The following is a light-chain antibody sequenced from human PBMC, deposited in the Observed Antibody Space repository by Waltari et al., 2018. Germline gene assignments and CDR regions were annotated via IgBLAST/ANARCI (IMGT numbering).Light chain of an antibody. CDR3: QQRINWPLT. V-gene: IGKV3-11*01. CDR1: HSVRRY. Sequence: EIVLTQSPATLSLSPGERATLSCRASHSVRRYLAWYQQRPGQAPRLLIFDASFRATGIPARFSGSGSDTDFTLTISSLEPEDCAVYYCQQRINWPLTFGGGTKVEIK. CDR2: DAS. J-gene: IGKJ4*01.